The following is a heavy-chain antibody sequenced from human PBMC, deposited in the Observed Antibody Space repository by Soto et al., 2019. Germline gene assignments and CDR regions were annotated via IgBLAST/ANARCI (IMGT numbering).Heavy chain of an antibody. V-gene: IGHV4-59*01. J-gene: IGHJ6*02. Sequence: KASETLSLTCTVSGGSISSYYWSWIRQPPGKXLEWIGYIYYSGSTNYNPSLKSRVTISVDTSKNQFSLKLSSVTAADTAVYYCASGRAYCTNGVCYYYYGMDVWGQGTTVTVSS. CDR3: ASGRAYCTNGVCYYYYGMDV. CDR2: IYYSGST. D-gene: IGHD2-8*01. CDR1: GGSISSYY.